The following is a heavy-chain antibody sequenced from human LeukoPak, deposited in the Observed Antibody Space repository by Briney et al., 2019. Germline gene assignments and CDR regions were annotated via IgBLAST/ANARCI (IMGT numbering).Heavy chain of an antibody. CDR3: AKGPIPIHYYYGMDV. V-gene: IGHV3-30*18. CDR1: GFSFSSYG. Sequence: GGSLRLSCAASGFSFSSYGLAWVRQSPGKGLEWVAVISHDGQFKYYADSVRGRFTVSRDNSNNTLYLQMTGLRPEDTAVYYCAKGPIPIHYYYGMDVWGQGTTVAVSS. CDR2: ISHDGQFK. J-gene: IGHJ6*02.